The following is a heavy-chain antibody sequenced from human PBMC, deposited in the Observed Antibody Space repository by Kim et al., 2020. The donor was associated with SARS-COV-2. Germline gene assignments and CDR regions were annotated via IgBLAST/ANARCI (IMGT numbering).Heavy chain of an antibody. V-gene: IGHV4-34*01. Sequence: SETLSLTCAVYGGSFSGYYWSWIRQPPGKGLEWIGEINHSGSTNYNPSLKSRVTISVDTSKNQFSLKLSSVTAADTAVYYCARKGWLSCSSTSCYGRHRAAAGPFDYWGQGTLVTVSS. D-gene: IGHD2-2*01. CDR1: GGSFSGYY. CDR3: ARKGWLSCSSTSCYGRHRAAAGPFDY. J-gene: IGHJ4*02. CDR2: INHSGST.